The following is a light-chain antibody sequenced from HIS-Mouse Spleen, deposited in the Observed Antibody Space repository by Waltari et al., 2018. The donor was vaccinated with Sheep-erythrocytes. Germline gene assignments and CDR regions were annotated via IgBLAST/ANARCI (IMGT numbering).Light chain of an antibody. V-gene: IGKV1-39*01. Sequence: DIQMTQSQSSLSASVGDRVTITCRASQSISSYLNWYQQKPGKAPKLLIYAASSLKSGVPSRFSGSGSGTDFTLTISSLQPEDFATYYCQQSYSTPQFTFGPGTKVDIK. J-gene: IGKJ3*01. CDR1: QSISSY. CDR3: QQSYSTPQFT. CDR2: AAS.